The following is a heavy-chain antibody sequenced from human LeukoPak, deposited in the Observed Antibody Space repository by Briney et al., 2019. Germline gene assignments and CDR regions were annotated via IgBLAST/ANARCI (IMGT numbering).Heavy chain of an antibody. V-gene: IGHV4-59*01. J-gene: IGHJ4*02. Sequence: SETLSLTCTVSGGSISSYYWSWLRQPPGKGLEWIGYIYYSGSTNYNPSLKSRVTISVDTSKNQFSLKLSSVTAADTAVYYCARWRHFDWFMPKYYFDYWGQGTLVTVSS. CDR3: ARWRHFDWFMPKYYFDY. CDR1: GGSISSYY. D-gene: IGHD3-9*01. CDR2: IYYSGST.